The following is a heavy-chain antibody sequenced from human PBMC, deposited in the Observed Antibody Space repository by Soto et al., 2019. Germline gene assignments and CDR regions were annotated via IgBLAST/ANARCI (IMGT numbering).Heavy chain of an antibody. V-gene: IGHV1-18*01. CDR2: SSAYNGNT. D-gene: IGHD6-19*01. CDR3: ARDVPSSGWYTGPDY. J-gene: IGHJ4*02. Sequence: QVQLVQSGAEVKKPGASVKVSCKASGYTFTSYGISWVRQAPGQGLEWMGWSSAYNGNTNYAQKLQGRVTMTTDTSTSTAYMELRSVRSDDTAVYYCARDVPSSGWYTGPDYWGQGTLVTVSS. CDR1: GYTFTSYG.